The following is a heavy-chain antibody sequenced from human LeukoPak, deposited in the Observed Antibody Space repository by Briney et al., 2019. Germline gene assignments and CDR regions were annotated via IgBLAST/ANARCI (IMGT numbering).Heavy chain of an antibody. J-gene: IGHJ5*02. V-gene: IGHV4-59*08. CDR3: ARLLRESWFDP. CDR1: GGSISSYY. Sequence: SETLSLTCTVSGGSISSYYWSWIRQPPGKGLEWVGYIYYSGSTNYNPSLKSRVTISVDTSKNQFSLKLSSVTAADTAVYYCARLLRESWFDPWGQGTLVTVSS. CDR2: IYYSGST. D-gene: IGHD3-3*01.